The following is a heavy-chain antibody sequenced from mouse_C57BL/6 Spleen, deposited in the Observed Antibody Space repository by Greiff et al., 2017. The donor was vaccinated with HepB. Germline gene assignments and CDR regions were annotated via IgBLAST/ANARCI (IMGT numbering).Heavy chain of an antibody. CDR1: GYSITSGYY. J-gene: IGHJ2*01. D-gene: IGHD2-4*01. CDR2: ISYDGSN. CDR3: AREGVYYDYDWYFDY. V-gene: IGHV3-6*01. Sequence: VQLQQSGPGLVKPSQSLSLTCSVTGYSITSGYYWNWIRQFPGNKLEWMGYISYDGSNNYNPSLKNRISITRDTSKNQFFLKLNSVTTEDTATYYCAREGVYYDYDWYFDYWGQGTTLTVSS.